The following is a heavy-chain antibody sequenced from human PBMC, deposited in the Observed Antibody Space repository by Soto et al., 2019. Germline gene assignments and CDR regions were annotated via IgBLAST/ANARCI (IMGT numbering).Heavy chain of an antibody. CDR1: GYTFTSYA. CDR3: AREMGSSGWPKYYFDY. D-gene: IGHD6-19*01. CDR2: INAGNGNT. J-gene: IGHJ4*02. Sequence: ASVKVSCKASGYTFTSYAMHWVRQAPGQRLEWMGWINAGNGNTKYSQKFQGRVTITRDTSASTAYMELSSLRSEDTAVYYCAREMGSSGWPKYYFDYWGQGTLVTVSS. V-gene: IGHV1-3*01.